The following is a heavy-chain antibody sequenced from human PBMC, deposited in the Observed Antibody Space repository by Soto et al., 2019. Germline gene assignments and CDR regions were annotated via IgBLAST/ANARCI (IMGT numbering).Heavy chain of an antibody. V-gene: IGHV3-30*18. Sequence: GGSLRLSCAASGFTFSSYGMHWVRQAPGKGLEWVAVISYDGSNKYYADSVKGRFTISRDNSKNTLYLQMNSLRAEDTAVYYCAKDTDYDILTGYRVFDYWGQGTLVTVSS. D-gene: IGHD3-9*01. CDR1: GFTFSSYG. J-gene: IGHJ4*02. CDR2: ISYDGSNK. CDR3: AKDTDYDILTGYRVFDY.